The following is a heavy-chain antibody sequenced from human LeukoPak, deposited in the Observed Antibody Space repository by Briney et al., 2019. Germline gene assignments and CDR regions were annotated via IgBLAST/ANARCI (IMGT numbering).Heavy chain of an antibody. D-gene: IGHD2-2*01. CDR1: GFIFSSYG. V-gene: IGHV3-30*02. Sequence: GGSLRLSCAASGFIFSSYGMHWVRQAPGKGLEWVALIRSDGSKTYYADSVEGRFTISRDNSKNTLYLQMYSLGADDTAVYYCAKRYCSSASCRSGMDVWGQGTRSPSL. CDR2: IRSDGSKT. J-gene: IGHJ6*02. CDR3: AKRYCSSASCRSGMDV.